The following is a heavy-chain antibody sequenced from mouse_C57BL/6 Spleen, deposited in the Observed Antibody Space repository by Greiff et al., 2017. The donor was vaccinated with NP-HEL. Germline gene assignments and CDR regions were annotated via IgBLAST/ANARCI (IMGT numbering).Heavy chain of an antibody. J-gene: IGHJ1*03. D-gene: IGHD1-1*01. V-gene: IGHV3-6*01. Sequence: DVKLQESGPGLVKPSQSLSLTCSVTGYSITSGYYWNWIRQFPGNKLEWMGYISYDGSNNYNPSLKNRISITRDTSKNQFFLKLNSVTTENTATYDCARGGFYYGSTYWYFDVWGTGTTVTVSS. CDR2: ISYDGSN. CDR3: ARGGFYYGSTYWYFDV. CDR1: GYSITSGYY.